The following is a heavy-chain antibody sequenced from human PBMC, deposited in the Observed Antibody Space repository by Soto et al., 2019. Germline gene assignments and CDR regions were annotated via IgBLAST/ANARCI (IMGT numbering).Heavy chain of an antibody. Sequence: QVQLVQSGAEVKKPGASVKVSCKASGYTFTSYDINWVRQATGQGLEWMGWMNPNSGNTGYAQKFQGRVTMTRNTSISTAYMELSSLRAEDTAVYYCARRSEWRKAADYWGQGTLVTVSS. CDR2: MNPNSGNT. CDR3: ARRSEWRKAADY. J-gene: IGHJ4*02. D-gene: IGHD3-3*01. CDR1: GYTFTSYD. V-gene: IGHV1-8*01.